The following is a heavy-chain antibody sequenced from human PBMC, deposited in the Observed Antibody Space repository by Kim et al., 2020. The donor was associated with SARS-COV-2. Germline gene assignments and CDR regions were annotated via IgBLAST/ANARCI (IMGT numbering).Heavy chain of an antibody. V-gene: IGHV3-74*03. D-gene: IGHD1-1*01. Sequence: TTYADSVKGRFSISRDNAKNILYLQLTSLRAEDTSVYFCVRATTRRAFDIWGQGTQVTVSS. CDR3: VRATTRRAFDI. J-gene: IGHJ3*02. CDR2: T.